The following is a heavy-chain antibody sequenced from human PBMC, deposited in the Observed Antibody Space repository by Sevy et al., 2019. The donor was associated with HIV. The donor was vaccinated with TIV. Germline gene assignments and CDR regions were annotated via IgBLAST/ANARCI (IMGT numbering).Heavy chain of an antibody. CDR3: ARVGRENYFDSYFDY. J-gene: IGHJ4*02. V-gene: IGHV3-33*01. D-gene: IGHD3-22*01. CDR2: IWYDGSNK. CDR1: GFTFSSYG. Sequence: GGSLRLSCAASGFTFSSYGMHWVRQAPGKGLEWVAVIWYDGSNKYYADSVKGRFTISRDNSKNTLYLQMNSLRADDTAVYYCARVGRENYFDSYFDYWGQGTLVTVSS.